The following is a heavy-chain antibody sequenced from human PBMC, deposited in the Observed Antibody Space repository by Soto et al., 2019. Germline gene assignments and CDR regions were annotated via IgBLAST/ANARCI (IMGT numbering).Heavy chain of an antibody. J-gene: IGHJ6*04. Sequence: QVQLVASGGVVVQPGRSLRLSCAASGFTFSSYAMHWVRQAPGKGLEWVAVISYDGRNKYYADSLKGRFTISRDNSKNTLYLQMNSLRAEDTAVYYCVRDWGYYDFWSGYTIYYYYYGMDVGGEGTTVTVSS. CDR2: ISYDGRNK. D-gene: IGHD3-3*01. CDR3: VRDWGYYDFWSGYTIYYYYYGMDV. V-gene: IGHV3-30*04. CDR1: GFTFSSYA.